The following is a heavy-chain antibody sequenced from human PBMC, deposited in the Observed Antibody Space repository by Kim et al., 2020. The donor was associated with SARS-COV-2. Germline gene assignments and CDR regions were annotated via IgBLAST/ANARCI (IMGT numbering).Heavy chain of an antibody. CDR1: GYSFTSYW. CDR3: ARHPSLGFMITFGGVTDLPDY. CDR2: IDPSDSYT. Sequence: GESLKISCKGSGYSFTSYWISWVRQMPGKGLEWMGRIDPSDSYTNYSPSFQGHVTISADKSISTAYLQWSSLKASDTAMYYCARHPSLGFMITFGGVTDLPDYWGQGTLVTVSS. J-gene: IGHJ4*02. D-gene: IGHD3-16*01. V-gene: IGHV5-10-1*01.